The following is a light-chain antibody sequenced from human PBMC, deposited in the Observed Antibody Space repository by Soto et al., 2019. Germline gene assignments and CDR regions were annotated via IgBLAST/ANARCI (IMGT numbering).Light chain of an antibody. CDR2: DTS. V-gene: IGKV3-11*01. CDR1: QTVSSN. Sequence: SGCPQTPDTLDSSSGERAALSCRASQTVSSNVTWYQHKPGQAPRLLIYDTSNRATGIPARFSGSGSGTDFTLTISSLEPEDFAVYYCQQRESWPRTFGQGTKVDI. CDR3: QQRESWPRT. J-gene: IGKJ1*01.